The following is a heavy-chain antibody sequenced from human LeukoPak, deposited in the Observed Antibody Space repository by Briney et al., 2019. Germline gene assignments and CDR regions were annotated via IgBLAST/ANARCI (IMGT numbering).Heavy chain of an antibody. D-gene: IGHD4-17*01. CDR2: ISSSSSTI. J-gene: IGHJ4*02. CDR3: ARESDYGDYVGY. V-gene: IGHV3-48*01. CDR1: EFTFSIYS. Sequence: QAGGSLRLSCAASEFTFSIYSMNWVRQAPGKGLEWVSYISSSSSTIYYADSVKGRFTISRDNSKNTLYLQMNSLRAEDTAVYYCARESDYGDYVGYWGQGTLVTVSS.